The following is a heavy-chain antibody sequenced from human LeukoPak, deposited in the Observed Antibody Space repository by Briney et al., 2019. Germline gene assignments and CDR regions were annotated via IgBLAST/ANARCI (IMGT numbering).Heavy chain of an antibody. CDR3: AREGNRGFVVVIATTRAYFDY. Sequence: SQTLSLTXTVSGGSISSGRYSWTWIRQPAGKGLEWIGRIYASGRPNYNPALTSRVTISVDKSQNQFSLNLSSVTAADTAVYYCAREGNRGFVVVIATTRAYFDYWGQGTPVTVSS. CDR2: IYASGRP. J-gene: IGHJ4*02. CDR1: GGSISSGRYS. V-gene: IGHV4-61*02. D-gene: IGHD2-15*01.